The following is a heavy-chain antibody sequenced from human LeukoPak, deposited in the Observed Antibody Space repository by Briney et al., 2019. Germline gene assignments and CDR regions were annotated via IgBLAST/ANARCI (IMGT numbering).Heavy chain of an antibody. V-gene: IGHV3-48*02. J-gene: IGHJ4*02. Sequence: PGGSLRLSCAASGFIFSTYIMNWVRQAPGKGLEWVSYISGSGATIYYADSVKGRFTISRDNANNSLYLQMNSLKDEETAVYYCARVGSTAEAGTVDYWGQGTLVTVSS. D-gene: IGHD6-13*01. CDR2: ISGSGATI. CDR1: GFIFSTYI. CDR3: ARVGSTAEAGTVDY.